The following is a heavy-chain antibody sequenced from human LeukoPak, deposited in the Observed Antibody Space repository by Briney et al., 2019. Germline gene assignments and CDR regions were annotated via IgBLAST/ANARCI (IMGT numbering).Heavy chain of an antibody. V-gene: IGHV3-53*05. Sequence: GGSLRLSCAASGFTVSSNYMTWVRQAPGKGLKWVSHIYSGGSTFYADSVKGRFTISRDNSKTTLYLQMNSLRAEDTAVYYCASELGYYYDSTLFDYWGQGTLVTVSS. CDR3: ASELGYYYDSTLFDY. J-gene: IGHJ4*02. CDR2: IYSGGST. D-gene: IGHD3-22*01. CDR1: GFTVSSNY.